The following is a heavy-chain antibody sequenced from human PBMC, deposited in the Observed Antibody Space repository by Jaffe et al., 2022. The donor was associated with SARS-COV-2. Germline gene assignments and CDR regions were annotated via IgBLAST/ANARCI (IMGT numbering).Heavy chain of an antibody. CDR3: ARTIIVVVPAATNVYYYYGMDV. D-gene: IGHD2-2*01. Sequence: EVQLVQSGAEVKKPGESLRISCKGSGYSFTSYWISWVRQMPGKGLEWMGRIDPSDSYTNYSPSFQGHVTISADKSISTAYLQWSSLKASDTAMYYCARTIIVVVPAATNVYYYYGMDVWGQGTTVTVSS. CDR1: GYSFTSYW. J-gene: IGHJ6*02. CDR2: IDPSDSYT. V-gene: IGHV5-10-1*03.